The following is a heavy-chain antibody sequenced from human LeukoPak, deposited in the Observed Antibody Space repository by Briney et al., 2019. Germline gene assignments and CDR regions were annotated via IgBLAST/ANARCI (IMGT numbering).Heavy chain of an antibody. Sequence: SETLSLTCTLSGGSISRGGYYWSWLRQHPGKGLEWIGYIYYSGSTYYNPSLKSRVTISVATSKNQFSLKLSSVTAADKAVYYCARDYCSSTSCYGLDYWGQGTLVTVSS. CDR2: IYYSGST. CDR3: ARDYCSSTSCYGLDY. J-gene: IGHJ4*02. D-gene: IGHD2-2*01. CDR1: GGSISRGGYY. V-gene: IGHV4-31*03.